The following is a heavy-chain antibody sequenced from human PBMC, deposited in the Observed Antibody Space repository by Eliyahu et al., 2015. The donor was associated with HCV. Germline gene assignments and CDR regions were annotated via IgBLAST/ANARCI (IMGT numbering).Heavy chain of an antibody. CDR1: GXTFTGYY. CDR3: ARGGSGWSNWXDP. CDR2: INPNXDGX. D-gene: IGHD6-19*01. V-gene: IGHV1-2*06. Sequence: QVQLVQSGAEVKKPGASVXVSCKASGXTFTGYYMHWVRQAPGQGLEWMGRINPNXDGXNYAQNFQGRVTMTSDTSISTAYMELNSLRSDDTAMYYCARGGSGWSNWXDPWGQGTLVTVSX. J-gene: IGHJ5*02.